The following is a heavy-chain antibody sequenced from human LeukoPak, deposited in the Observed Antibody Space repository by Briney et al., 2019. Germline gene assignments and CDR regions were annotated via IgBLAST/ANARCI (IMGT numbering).Heavy chain of an antibody. D-gene: IGHD3-10*01. Sequence: SETLSLTCTVSGGSISGYYWSWIRQPPGKGLEWIGYIYNSGNTNYNPSLKSRVTISVNTSKNQFSLKLSSVTAADTAVYYCARAAYGSGSYLFDYWGQGTLVTVSS. V-gene: IGHV4-59*08. CDR2: IYNSGNT. CDR3: ARAAYGSGSYLFDY. J-gene: IGHJ4*02. CDR1: GGSISGYY.